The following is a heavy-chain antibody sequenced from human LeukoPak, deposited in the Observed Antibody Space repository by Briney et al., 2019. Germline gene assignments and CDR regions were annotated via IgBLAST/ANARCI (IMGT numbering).Heavy chain of an antibody. CDR1: GFTFSSYS. D-gene: IGHD3-22*01. V-gene: IGHV3-21*01. CDR2: ISSSSSYI. J-gene: IGHJ4*02. Sequence: GGSLRLSCAASGFTFSSYSMNWVRQAPGKGLEWVSSISSSSSYIYYADSVKGRFTISRDNAKNSLYLQMNSLRAEDTAVYYCARAGTYYYDSSGYYFPFDYWGQGTLVTVSS. CDR3: ARAGTYYYDSSGYYFPFDY.